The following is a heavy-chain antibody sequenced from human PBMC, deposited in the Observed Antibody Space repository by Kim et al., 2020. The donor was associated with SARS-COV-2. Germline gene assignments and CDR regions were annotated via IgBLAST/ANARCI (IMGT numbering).Heavy chain of an antibody. D-gene: IGHD4-17*01. J-gene: IGHJ6*03. CDR1: GFTLSDNA. V-gene: IGHV3-30-3*01. CDR3: ARDPTAYNFMNV. Sequence: GGSPRLSCADSGFTLSDNAMHWVRQAPGKGLEWVAVISYDGSNKYYADSVKGRFTISRDNSKNTVYLQMNSLRDEDTAVYYCARDPTAYNFMNVWGKGTTVTVSS. CDR2: ISYDGSNK.